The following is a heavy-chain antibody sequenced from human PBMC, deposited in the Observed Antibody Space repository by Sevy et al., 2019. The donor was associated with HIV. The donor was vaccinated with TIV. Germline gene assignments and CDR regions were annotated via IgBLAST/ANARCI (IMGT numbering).Heavy chain of an antibody. J-gene: IGHJ6*02. D-gene: IGHD3-3*01. CDR1: GYTFTSYG. V-gene: IGHV1-18*01. CDR2: IGAYNGNT. CDR3: ARDTIFGVVIGMDV. Sequence: ASVKVSCKASGYTFTSYGISWVRQAPGQGLEWMGWIGAYNGNTNYARKLQGRVTMTTDTSTSTAYMELRSLRSDDTAVYYCARDTIFGVVIGMDVWGQGTTVTVSS.